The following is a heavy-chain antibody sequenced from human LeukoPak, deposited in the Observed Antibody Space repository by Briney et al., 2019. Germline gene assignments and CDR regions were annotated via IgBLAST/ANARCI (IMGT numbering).Heavy chain of an antibody. Sequence: SETLSLTCTVSGGSISSYYWSWIRQPPGKGLEWIGYIYYSGSTNYNPSLKSRVTISVDTSKNQFSLKLSSVTAADTAVYYCARSLGDFDYWGQGTLVTVSS. CDR1: GGSISSYY. V-gene: IGHV4-59*01. CDR2: IYYSGST. CDR3: ARSLGDFDY. J-gene: IGHJ4*02. D-gene: IGHD3-16*01.